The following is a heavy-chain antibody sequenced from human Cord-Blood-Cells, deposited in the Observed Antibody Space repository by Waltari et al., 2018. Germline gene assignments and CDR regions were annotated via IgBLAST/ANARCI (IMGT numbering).Heavy chain of an antibody. CDR1: GYTFTGYY. Sequence: QVQLVQSGAEVKKPGASVKVSCKASGYTFTGYYMHWVRQATGQGLEWMGWINPNSGGTNYAQKFQGWVTMTRDTSISTAYMELSRLRSDDTAVYYCARGGQQLVLAEYFQHWGQGTLVTVSS. CDR2: INPNSGGT. J-gene: IGHJ1*01. CDR3: ARGGQQLVLAEYFQH. V-gene: IGHV1-2*04. D-gene: IGHD6-13*01.